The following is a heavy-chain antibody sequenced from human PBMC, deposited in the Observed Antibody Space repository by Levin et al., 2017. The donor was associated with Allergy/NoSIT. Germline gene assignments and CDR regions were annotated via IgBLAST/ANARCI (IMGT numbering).Heavy chain of an antibody. CDR1: GFTFSDYY. Sequence: GESLKISCAASGFTFSDYYMSWIRQAPGKGLEWVSYISSSGSTIYYADSVKGRFTISRDNAKNSLYLQMNSLRAEDTAVYYCARDKGATVVRPDYYGMDVWGQGTTVTVSS. CDR3: ARDKGATVVRPDYYGMDV. CDR2: ISSSGSTI. V-gene: IGHV3-11*01. J-gene: IGHJ6*02. D-gene: IGHD1-26*01.